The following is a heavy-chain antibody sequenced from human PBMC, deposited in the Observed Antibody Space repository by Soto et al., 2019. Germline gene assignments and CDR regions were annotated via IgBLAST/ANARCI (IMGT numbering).Heavy chain of an antibody. Sequence: EVQLLESGGGLVQPGGSLRLSCAASGFTFSSYAMSWVRQAPGKGLEWVSAISGSGGSTYYADSVKGRFTISRDNSKNTLYLQMNSLSAEDTAVYYCAKWLLRRGYYYGMDVWGQGTTVTVSS. CDR1: GFTFSSYA. D-gene: IGHD3-22*01. V-gene: IGHV3-23*01. J-gene: IGHJ6*02. CDR3: AKWLLRRGYYYGMDV. CDR2: ISGSGGST.